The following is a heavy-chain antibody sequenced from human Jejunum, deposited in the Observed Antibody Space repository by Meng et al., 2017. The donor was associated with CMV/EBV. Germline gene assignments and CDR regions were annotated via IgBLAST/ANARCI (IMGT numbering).Heavy chain of an antibody. J-gene: IGHJ3*02. Sequence: TRYLWGWIRQPPGKGLEWIGSMYYSVDTYYNPSLKSPVTISGDTSKNQFSLKVHSVTAADSAVYYCARESVAYFISGSCLDAFDIWGQGTMVTVSS. CDR2: MYYSVDT. D-gene: IGHD2-15*01. CDR1: TRYL. CDR3: ARESVAYFISGSCLDAFDI. V-gene: IGHV4-39*07.